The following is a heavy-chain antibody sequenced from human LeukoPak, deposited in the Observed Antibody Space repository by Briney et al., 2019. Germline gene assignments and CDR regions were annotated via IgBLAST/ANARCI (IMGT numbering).Heavy chain of an antibody. CDR2: MNPNSGNT. Sequence: ASVKVSCKASGYTFTSCDINWVRQATGQGLEWMGWMNPNSGNTGYAQKFQGRVTITRNTSISTAYMELSSLRSEDTAVYYCARGGGYYGSAPFDPWGQGTLVTVSS. D-gene: IGHD3-10*01. CDR1: GYTFTSCD. J-gene: IGHJ5*02. V-gene: IGHV1-8*01. CDR3: ARGGGYYGSAPFDP.